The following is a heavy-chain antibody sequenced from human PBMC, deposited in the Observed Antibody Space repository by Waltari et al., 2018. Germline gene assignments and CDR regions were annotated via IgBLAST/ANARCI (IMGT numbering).Heavy chain of an antibody. CDR3: ARGRYYDFWSGYPRYYFDY. CDR1: GGSISSSNW. D-gene: IGHD3-3*01. J-gene: IGHJ4*02. CDR2: IYHSGST. V-gene: IGHV4-4*02. Sequence: QVQLQESGPGLVKPSGTLSLTCAVSGGSISSSNWWSWVRQPPGRGLEWIGEIYHSGSTNYNPSLKSRVTISVDKSKNQFSLKLSSVTAADTAVYYCARGRYYDFWSGYPRYYFDYWGQGTLVTVSS.